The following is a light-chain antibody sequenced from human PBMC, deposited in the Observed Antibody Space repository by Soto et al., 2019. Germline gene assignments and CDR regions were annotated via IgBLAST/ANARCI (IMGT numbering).Light chain of an antibody. V-gene: IGKV1-5*01. Sequence: DIQMTQSPSTLSASVGDRVIITCRASQSISSWLAWYQQKPGKAPNLLIYDASSLESGVPSRFSGSGSGTDFTLTISRLEPEDSAVYYCQQYGYLSWTFGQGTKVDIK. CDR1: QSISSW. CDR2: DAS. CDR3: QQYGYLSWT. J-gene: IGKJ1*01.